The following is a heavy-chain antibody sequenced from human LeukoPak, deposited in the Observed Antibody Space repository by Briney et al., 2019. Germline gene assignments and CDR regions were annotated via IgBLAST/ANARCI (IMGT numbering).Heavy chain of an antibody. CDR2: IYTSGST. J-gene: IGHJ3*02. D-gene: IGHD3-10*01. CDR1: GGSISSYY. V-gene: IGHV4-4*07. Sequence: PSETLSLTCTVSGGSISSYYWSWIRQPAGKGLEWIGRIYTSGSTNYNPSLKSRDTMSVDTSKNQFSLKPSSVTAADTAVYYCARLPMVRGVIAAFDIWGQGTMVTVSS. CDR3: ARLPMVRGVIAAFDI.